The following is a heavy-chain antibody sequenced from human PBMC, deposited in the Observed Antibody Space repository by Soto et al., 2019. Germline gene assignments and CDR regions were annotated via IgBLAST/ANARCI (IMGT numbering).Heavy chain of an antibody. V-gene: IGHV1-3*01. CDR2: INAGDGNT. Sequence: QVQLVQSGAEVKKPGASVKVSCKTSGYTFTNYAIRWVRQAPGQRLEWMGWINAGDGNTKYSQKFQGRVTITRDTSASTAYMELSSLRSEDAAVYYCARSGSCTSTSCYGGFDIWGQGTMVTVSS. D-gene: IGHD2-2*01. J-gene: IGHJ3*02. CDR1: GYTFTNYA. CDR3: ARSGSCTSTSCYGGFDI.